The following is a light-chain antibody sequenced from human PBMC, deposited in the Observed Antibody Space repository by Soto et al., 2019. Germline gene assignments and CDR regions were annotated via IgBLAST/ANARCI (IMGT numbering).Light chain of an antibody. J-gene: IGLJ1*01. Sequence: QSVLTQPASVSGSPGQSITISCTGTSSDVGSYNLVSWYQQHPGKAPKLMIFEVIKRPSGVSNRFSGSKSGNTASLTISGLQAEDEADYYCCSYAGSSTLLYVFGTGTKVTVL. V-gene: IGLV2-23*01. CDR1: SSDVGSYNL. CDR3: CSYAGSSTLLYV. CDR2: EVI.